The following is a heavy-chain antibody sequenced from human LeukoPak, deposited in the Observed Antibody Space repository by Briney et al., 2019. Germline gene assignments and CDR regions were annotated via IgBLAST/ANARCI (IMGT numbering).Heavy chain of an antibody. CDR2: IFPDGTTT. V-gene: IGHV3-74*01. CDR3: AWPFDHNSIDI. CDR1: GFIFSGSW. Sequence: QSGGSLRLSCAASGFIFSGSWMDWVRQAPGKGLVWVSRIFPDGTTTTYADSVKGRFTISRDNAKNTLYLQMNSLRAEDTAVYYCAWPFDHNSIDIWGQGTLVTVSS. D-gene: IGHD2/OR15-2a*01. J-gene: IGHJ4*02.